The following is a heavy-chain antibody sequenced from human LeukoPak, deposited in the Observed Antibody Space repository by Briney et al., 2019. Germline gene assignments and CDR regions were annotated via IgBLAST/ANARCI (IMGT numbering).Heavy chain of an antibody. CDR3: ARGLGLAKVVAGTRGWNY. Sequence: GGSLRLSCAASGFTFSSYWMTWVRQAPGKGLEWVANIKQDGSENYYVDSVKGRFTISRDNAKNSLYLQMKSLRAEDTAVYYCARGLGLAKVVAGTRGWNYWGQGTLVTVSS. CDR2: IKQDGSEN. D-gene: IGHD6-19*01. J-gene: IGHJ4*02. V-gene: IGHV3-7*03. CDR1: GFTFSSYW.